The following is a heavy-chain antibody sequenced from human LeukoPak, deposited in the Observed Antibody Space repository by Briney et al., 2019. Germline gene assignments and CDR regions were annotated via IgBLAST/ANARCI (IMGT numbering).Heavy chain of an antibody. CDR3: AKGGTSPLDY. V-gene: IGHV3-21*01. CDR2: ISSSGSYI. CDR1: GFTFSSYS. J-gene: IGHJ4*02. Sequence: GGSLRLSCAASGFTFSSYSMNWVRQAPGKGLEWASFISSSGSYIYYADSVKGRFTISRDNAKNSLYLQMNSLRAEDTAVYYCAKGGTSPLDYWGRGTLVTVSS. D-gene: IGHD1-26*01.